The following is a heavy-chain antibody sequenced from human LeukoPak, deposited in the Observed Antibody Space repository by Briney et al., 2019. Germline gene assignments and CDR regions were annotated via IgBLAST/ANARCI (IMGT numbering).Heavy chain of an antibody. CDR1: GFTVSSTY. Sequence: PGGSLRLSCAASGFTVSSTYMSWVRQSPGKGRKWVPVVYKDGKMFYIASVKGRFAISRDTSKNTVYLQMNNLRAEDTAVYYCASRHCSGGDCYFAGADPFDHWGQGTLVTVSS. CDR2: VYKDGKM. J-gene: IGHJ4*02. CDR3: ASRHCSGGDCYFAGADPFDH. D-gene: IGHD2-21*01. V-gene: IGHV3-53*01.